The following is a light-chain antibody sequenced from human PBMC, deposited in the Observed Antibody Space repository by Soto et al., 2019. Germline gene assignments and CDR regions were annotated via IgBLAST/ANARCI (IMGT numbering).Light chain of an antibody. V-gene: IGLV2-8*01. Sequence: QSALTQPPSASGSLGQSVTISCTGTSTDVGGYNYVSWHQQHPGKAPKVMIYEVTKRPPGVPDRFSGSKSGNTASLTVSGLPAGDGGDFYCRSFAGGGNPVLLGGGTKLTVL. CDR1: STDVGGYNY. J-gene: IGLJ2*01. CDR2: EVT. CDR3: RSFAGGGNPVL.